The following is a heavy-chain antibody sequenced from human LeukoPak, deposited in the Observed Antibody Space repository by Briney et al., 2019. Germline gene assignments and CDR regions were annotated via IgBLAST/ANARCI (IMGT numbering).Heavy chain of an antibody. J-gene: IGHJ4*02. CDR3: ARDTELDY. CDR2: ISYDGSNK. V-gene: IGHV3-30*04. D-gene: IGHD1-26*01. CDR1: GFTFSSYA. Sequence: GGSLRLSCAASGFTFSSYAMHWVRQAPGKGLEWVAVISYDGSNKYYADFVKGRFTISRDNSKNTLYLQMNSLRAEDTAVYYRARDTELDYWGQGALVTVSS.